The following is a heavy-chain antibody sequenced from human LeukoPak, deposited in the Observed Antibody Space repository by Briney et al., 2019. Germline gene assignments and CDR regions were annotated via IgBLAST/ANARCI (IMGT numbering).Heavy chain of an antibody. Sequence: PSETLSLTCTVSGGSISSGTYYWNWIRQPAGKGLERIGRVYTSGSTNYNPSLKSRVTISVDTSKNQFSLRLSSVTAADTALYYCARSSCPGGSCYDNRGYFDYWGQGTLVTVSS. D-gene: IGHD2-15*01. CDR2: VYTSGST. J-gene: IGHJ4*02. CDR3: ARSSCPGGSCYDNRGYFDY. CDR1: GGSISSGTYY. V-gene: IGHV4-61*02.